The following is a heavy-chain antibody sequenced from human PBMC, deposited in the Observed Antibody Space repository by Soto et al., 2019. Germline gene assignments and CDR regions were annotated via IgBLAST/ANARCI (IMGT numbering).Heavy chain of an antibody. D-gene: IGHD3-16*01. V-gene: IGHV3-7*01. CDR3: ARDIGFYYVN. Sequence: VGSLRLSCAFSVFNVMSYWMSWVRHSPGKGLEWVASIKEDGSEIYYLHSVRGRFSISRDSAGNALHLTMNYLSAEDTGVYFCARDIGFYYVNWGQGTLVIVSS. CDR2: IKEDGSEI. CDR1: VFNVMSYW. J-gene: IGHJ4*02.